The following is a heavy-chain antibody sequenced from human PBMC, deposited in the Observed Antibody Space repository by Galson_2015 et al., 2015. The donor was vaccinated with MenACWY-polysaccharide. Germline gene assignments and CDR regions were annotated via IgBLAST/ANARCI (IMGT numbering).Heavy chain of an antibody. CDR3: VRRLTSRCFDY. CDR1: GFTFRDYY. D-gene: IGHD2-8*01. CDR2: ISSSGSTI. Sequence: LILSCAASGFTFRDYYMSWIRQAPGKGLEWVSYISSSGSTISYADSVKGRFTISRDNAQNSLYLQVNSLRAEDTAVYYCVRRLTSRCFDYWGQGTLVTVSS. V-gene: IGHV3-11*01. J-gene: IGHJ4*02.